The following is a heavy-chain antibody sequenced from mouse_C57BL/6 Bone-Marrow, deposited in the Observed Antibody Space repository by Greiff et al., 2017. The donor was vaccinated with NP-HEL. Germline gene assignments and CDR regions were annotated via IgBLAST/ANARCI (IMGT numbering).Heavy chain of an antibody. V-gene: IGHV1-81*01. J-gene: IGHJ4*01. Sequence: LQESGAELARPGASVKLSCKASGYTFTSYGISWVKQRTGQGLEWIGEIYPRSGNTYYNEKFKGKATLTADKSSSTAYMELRSLTSEDSAVYFCAREGLCARDYWGQGTSVTVPS. CDR2: IYPRSGNT. CDR1: GYTFTSYG. D-gene: IGHD3-1*01. CDR3: AREGLCARDY.